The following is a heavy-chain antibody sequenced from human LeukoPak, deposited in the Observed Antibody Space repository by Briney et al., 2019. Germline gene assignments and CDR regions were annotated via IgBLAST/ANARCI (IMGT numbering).Heavy chain of an antibody. Sequence: ASVKVSCKASGYTFTGYYMHWVRQAPGQGLGWMGWINPNSGGTNYAQKFQGRVTMTRDTSISTAYMELSRLRSDDTAVYYCTRDRRRLYCSSTSCTAQYNWFDPWGQGTLVTVSS. CDR2: INPNSGGT. J-gene: IGHJ5*02. CDR1: GYTFTGYY. CDR3: TRDRRRLYCSSTSCTAQYNWFDP. V-gene: IGHV1-2*02. D-gene: IGHD2-2*01.